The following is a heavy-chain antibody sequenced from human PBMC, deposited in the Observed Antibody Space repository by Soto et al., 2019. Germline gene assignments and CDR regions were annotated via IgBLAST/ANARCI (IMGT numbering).Heavy chain of an antibody. CDR2: ISYDGSNK. CDR3: AKEYYDFWSGFFDY. V-gene: IGHV3-30*18. D-gene: IGHD3-3*01. Sequence: QVQLVESGGGVVQPGRSLRLSCAASGFTFSSYGMHWVRQAPGKGLEWVAVISYDGSNKYYADSVKGRFTISRDNSKNTLYLQMNSLRAEDTAVYYCAKEYYDFWSGFFDYWGQGTLVTVSS. CDR1: GFTFSSYG. J-gene: IGHJ4*02.